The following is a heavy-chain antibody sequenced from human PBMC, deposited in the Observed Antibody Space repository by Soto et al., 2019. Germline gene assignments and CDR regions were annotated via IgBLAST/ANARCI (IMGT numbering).Heavy chain of an antibody. CDR3: ARGQTMVAATLFDWFDP. J-gene: IGHJ5*02. CDR2: ILYDGSNK. V-gene: IGHV3-33*01. CDR1: GFTFSSYG. Sequence: PGGSLRLSCAESGFTFSSYGMHWVRQAPGKGLEWVAVILYDGSNKYYADSVKGRFTISRDNSKNTLYLQMNSLRAEDTAVYYFARGQTMVAATLFDWFDPWGQGTLVTVSS. D-gene: IGHD2-15*01.